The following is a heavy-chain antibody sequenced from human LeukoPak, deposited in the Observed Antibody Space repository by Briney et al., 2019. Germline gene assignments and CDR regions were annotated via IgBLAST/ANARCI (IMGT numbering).Heavy chain of an antibody. CDR1: GFTFSSYW. CDR2: INRDGSST. V-gene: IGHV3-74*01. CDR3: ARDYDFDY. Sequence: GGSLRLSCAASGFTFSSYWMHWVRQAPGKGLVWVSRINRDGSSTNSADSVKGRFTISSDNAKNTLYLQMNSLRAEDTAVYYCARDYDFDYWGQGTLVTVSS. J-gene: IGHJ4*02. D-gene: IGHD3-16*01.